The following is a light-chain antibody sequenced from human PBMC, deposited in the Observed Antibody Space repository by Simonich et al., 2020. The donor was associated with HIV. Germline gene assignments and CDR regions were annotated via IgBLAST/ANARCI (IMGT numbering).Light chain of an antibody. V-gene: IGLV2-14*01. J-gene: IGLJ3*02. CDR2: DVS. Sequence: QSALPQPASVSGSPGQSITISCTGTSSDVGGYNYFSWYQQHPGKAPKLMIYDVSKRPSGVSNRFSGSKSGNTASLAITGLQAEDEADYYCQSYDSSLSGWVFGGGTKLTVL. CDR3: QSYDSSLSGWV. CDR1: SSDVGGYNY.